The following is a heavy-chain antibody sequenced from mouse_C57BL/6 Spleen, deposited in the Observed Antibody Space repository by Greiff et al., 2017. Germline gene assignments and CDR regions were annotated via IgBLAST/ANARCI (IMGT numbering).Heavy chain of an antibody. CDR1: GYTFTSYW. Sequence: QVQLKQPGTELVKPGASVKLSCKASGYTFTSYWMHWVKQRPGQGLEWIGNINPSNGGTNYNEKFKSKATLTVDKSSSTAYMQLSSLTSEDSAVYYCAREEGQLRPAWFADWGQGTLVTVSA. CDR3: AREEGQLRPAWFAD. CDR2: INPSNGGT. D-gene: IGHD3-2*02. V-gene: IGHV1-53*01. J-gene: IGHJ3*01.